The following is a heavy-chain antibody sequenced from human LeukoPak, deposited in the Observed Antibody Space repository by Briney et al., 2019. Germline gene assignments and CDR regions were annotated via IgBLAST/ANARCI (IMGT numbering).Heavy chain of an antibody. D-gene: IGHD3-22*01. CDR1: GFTFSNYG. V-gene: IGHV3-30*02. Sequence: PGGSLRLSCAASGFTFSNYGMDGVRQAPGKGLGWVAFIRYDGSKKYYADSVKGRFTISRDNDEKTLYLQMNSLRREDTAIYYCAKDVAMTYRGYFDLWGRGTQVTVSS. CDR2: IRYDGSKK. J-gene: IGHJ2*01. CDR3: AKDVAMTYRGYFDL.